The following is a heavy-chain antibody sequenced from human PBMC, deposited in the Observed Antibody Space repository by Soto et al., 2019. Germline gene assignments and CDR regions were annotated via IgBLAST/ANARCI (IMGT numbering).Heavy chain of an antibody. Sequence: PSETLSVTCAFSDDSISNSKWWNWFRQTPVKGLEWIGKIDHNGITNYNPSLESRVTILKDNSKNQLSLKLSSVTGADSAVYYCVRLNRDYYYYGMDVWGQGATVTVSS. V-gene: IGHV4-4*02. CDR3: VRLNRDYYYYGMDV. J-gene: IGHJ6*01. CDR2: IDHNGIT. CDR1: DDSISNSKW.